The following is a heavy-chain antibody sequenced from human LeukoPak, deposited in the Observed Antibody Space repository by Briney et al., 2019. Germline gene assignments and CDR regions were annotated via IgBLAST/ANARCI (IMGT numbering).Heavy chain of an antibody. CDR1: GDSISSYY. CDR2: INHSGST. Sequence: PSETLSLTCTVSGDSISSYYWSWIRQPPGKGLEWIGEINHSGSTNYNPSLKSRVTISVDTSKNQFSLKLSSVTAADTAVYYCARANWGSLFDYWGQRTLVTVSS. CDR3: ARANWGSLFDY. J-gene: IGHJ4*02. D-gene: IGHD7-27*01. V-gene: IGHV4-34*01.